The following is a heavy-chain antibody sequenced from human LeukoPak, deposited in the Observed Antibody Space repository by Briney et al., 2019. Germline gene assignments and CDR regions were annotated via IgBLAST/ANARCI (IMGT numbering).Heavy chain of an antibody. CDR3: ARVGSDGDYYFDY. V-gene: IGHV1-2*02. D-gene: IGHD4-17*01. J-gene: IGHJ4*02. Sequence: GASVKVSCKASGYTFTGYYMHWVRQAPGQGLEWMGCINPNSGGTNYAQKFQGRVTMTRDTSISTAYMELSRLRSDDTAVYYCARVGSDGDYYFDYWGQGTLVTVSP. CDR1: GYTFTGYY. CDR2: INPNSGGT.